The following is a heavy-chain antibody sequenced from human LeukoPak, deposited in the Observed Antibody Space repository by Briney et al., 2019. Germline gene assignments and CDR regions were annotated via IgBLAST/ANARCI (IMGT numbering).Heavy chain of an antibody. Sequence: SETLSLTCIVSGGSINNYYWSWIRQPPGKGLEWIGEVSFSGSTNYNPSLTNRVTISADTSKKQFSLNLSSVTAADTAVYYCARGGYGASSGFDYWGQGTLVTVSS. CDR3: ARGGYGASSGFDY. CDR1: GGSINNYY. D-gene: IGHD4-23*01. V-gene: IGHV4-59*12. CDR2: VSFSGST. J-gene: IGHJ4*02.